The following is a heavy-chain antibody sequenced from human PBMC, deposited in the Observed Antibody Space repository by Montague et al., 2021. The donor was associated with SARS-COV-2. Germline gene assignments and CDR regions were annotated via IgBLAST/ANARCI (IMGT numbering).Heavy chain of an antibody. CDR1: GGSFSGNY. CDR3: ARKTSRGLTIFGVVTASYCFDY. V-gene: IGHV4-34*01. CDR2: INHYGST. Sequence: SETLSLTCAVYGGSFSGNYWSWIRQPPGKGLEWIGEINHYGSTNYNPSLKSRVTMSVDTSKNQFSLKLSSVTAADTAVFYCARKTSRGLTIFGVVTASYCFDYGGQGTLVTVSS. J-gene: IGHJ4*02. D-gene: IGHD3-3*01.